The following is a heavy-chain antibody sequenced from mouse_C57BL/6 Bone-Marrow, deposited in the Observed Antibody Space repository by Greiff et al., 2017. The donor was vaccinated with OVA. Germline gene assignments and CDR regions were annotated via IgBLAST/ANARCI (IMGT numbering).Heavy chain of an antibody. CDR1: GFTFSSYA. CDR2: ISDGGSYT. V-gene: IGHV5-4*01. Sequence: EVKLLESGGGLVKPGGSLKLSCAASGFTFSSYAMSWVRQTPEKRLEWVATISDGGSYTYYPDNVKGRVTISRDNAKNNLYLQMSHLKSEDTAMYDCARDPGYYYAMDYWGQGTSVTVSS. J-gene: IGHJ4*01. CDR3: ARDPGYYYAMDY.